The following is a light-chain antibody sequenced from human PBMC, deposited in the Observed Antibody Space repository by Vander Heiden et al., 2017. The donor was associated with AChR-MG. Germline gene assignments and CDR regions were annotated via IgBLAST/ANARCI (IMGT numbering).Light chain of an antibody. CDR2: SHT. CDR1: TSNIGTNT. V-gene: IGLV1-44*01. CDR3: GAWDDSLNGVV. J-gene: IGLJ2*01. Sequence: QSVLTQPPSASGTPGQRVTISCSGSTSNIGTNTVNWYQQLPGTAPRLLIYSHTYRPSGVPDRFSGSKSGTSASLAISGLQSEDEADYYCGAWDDSLNGVVFGGGTKLTVL.